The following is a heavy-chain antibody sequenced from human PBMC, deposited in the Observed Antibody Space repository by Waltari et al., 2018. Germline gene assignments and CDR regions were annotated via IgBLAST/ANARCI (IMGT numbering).Heavy chain of an antibody. CDR1: GFSLSTSPMR. CDR3: ARTGTNFGVSFDQ. J-gene: IGHJ4*02. V-gene: IGHV2-70D*14. D-gene: IGHD3-3*01. CDR2: IDWDDDK. Sequence: QVTLKESGPALVKPTQTLTLTCTFSGFSLSTSPMRVSWIRQPPGKALEWLAFIDWDDDKFYSTSLQTRLTISKDTSNNQVFLTMTNMDPVDTATYYCARTGTNFGVSFDQWGQGTLVTVSS.